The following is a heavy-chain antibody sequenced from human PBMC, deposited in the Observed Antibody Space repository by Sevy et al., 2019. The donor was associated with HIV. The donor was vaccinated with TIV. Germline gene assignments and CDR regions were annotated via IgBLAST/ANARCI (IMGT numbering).Heavy chain of an antibody. CDR3: AQGIAAAGPYYYYGMDV. CDR1: GYTFTRYY. D-gene: IGHD6-13*01. J-gene: IGHJ6*02. CDR2: ISPSGGST. V-gene: IGHV1-46*01. Sequence: ASVKVSCKASGYTFTRYYMHWVRQAPGQGLEWMGIISPSGGSTSYAQTFQGRVTMTRDTSTSTVYMELNSLRSEDTAVFYCAQGIAAAGPYYYYGMDVWGQGTTVTVSS.